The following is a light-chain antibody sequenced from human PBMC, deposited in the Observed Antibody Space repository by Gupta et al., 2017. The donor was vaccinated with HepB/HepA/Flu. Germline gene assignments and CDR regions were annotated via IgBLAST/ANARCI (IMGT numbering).Light chain of an antibody. Sequence: DIQMTQSPSSLSASVGDRVTITCRASQGISSFLAWFQQKPGKAPKSLIYAASNLESGVPSKFSGSGSGTDFTLTISSLQPEDFATYYCQQYDSYPYTFGQGTXLEIK. CDR2: AAS. CDR1: QGISSF. J-gene: IGKJ2*01. CDR3: QQYDSYPYT. V-gene: IGKV1-16*02.